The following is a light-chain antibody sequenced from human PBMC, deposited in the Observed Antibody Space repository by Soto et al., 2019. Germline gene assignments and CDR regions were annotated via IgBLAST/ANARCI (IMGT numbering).Light chain of an antibody. CDR2: QDT. CDR1: KLGDKY. Sequence: SYELTQPPSVSVSPGQTASITCSGDKLGDKYASWYQQRPGQSPLLVIYQDTKRPSGIPERFSGSNSGNTATLTISGTQAMDEADYYCQAWDSSSYVFGTGTKLTVL. CDR3: QAWDSSSYV. V-gene: IGLV3-1*01. J-gene: IGLJ1*01.